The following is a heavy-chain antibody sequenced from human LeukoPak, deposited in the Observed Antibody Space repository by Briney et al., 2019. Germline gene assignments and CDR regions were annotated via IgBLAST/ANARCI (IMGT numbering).Heavy chain of an antibody. CDR3: ATSPIQLWLPFDY. D-gene: IGHD5-18*01. Sequence: SETLSLTCTVSGGSISSCYWSWIRQPPGKGLEWIGYIYYSGSSNYNASLKSRVTISVDTSKNQFSLKLSSVTAADTAVYYCATSPIQLWLPFDYWGQGTLVTVSS. V-gene: IGHV4-59*01. CDR2: IYYSGSS. J-gene: IGHJ4*02. CDR1: GGSISSCY.